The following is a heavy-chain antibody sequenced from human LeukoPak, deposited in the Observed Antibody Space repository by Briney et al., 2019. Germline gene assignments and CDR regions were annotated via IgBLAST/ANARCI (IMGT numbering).Heavy chain of an antibody. CDR2: IKQDGCEK. CDR1: RFTFSSYW. D-gene: IGHD3-22*01. Sequence: PGGSLRLSCAASRFTFSSYWMTWVRQAPGKGLEWVANIKQDGCEKYYVDSVKGRFTISRDNAKNSLYLKMNSLRAEDTAVYYCATTGNYDGSGYYYVGDYWGQGTLVTVSS. CDR3: ATTGNYDGSGYYYVGDY. V-gene: IGHV3-7*05. J-gene: IGHJ4*02.